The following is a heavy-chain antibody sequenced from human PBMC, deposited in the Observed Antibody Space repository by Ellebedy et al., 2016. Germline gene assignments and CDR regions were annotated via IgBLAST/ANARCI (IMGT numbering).Heavy chain of an antibody. V-gene: IGHV3-11*01. J-gene: IGHJ4*02. Sequence: GGSLRLSCAASGFPFSEYYMSWIRQAPGKGLEWVAYISNSGDTIYYADSVKGRFTISRDNPKEALYLQMNGLRAEDAALYYCARVQYQLLKRAPPDFWGQGTMVTVSS. CDR3: ARVQYQLLKRAPPDF. CDR2: ISNSGDTI. D-gene: IGHD6-6*01. CDR1: GFPFSEYY.